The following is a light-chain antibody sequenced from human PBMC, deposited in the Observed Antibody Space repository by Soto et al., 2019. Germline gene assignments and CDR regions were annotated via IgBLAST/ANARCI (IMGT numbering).Light chain of an antibody. V-gene: IGLV2-8*01. CDR2: EVS. J-gene: IGLJ3*02. Sequence: QSVLTQPPSASGSPGQSVTISCTGTSSDIGAYNYVSWYQQHPGKAPKLMIREVSKRPSGVPDRFSGSKSGNTASLTVSGLQAEDEADYSCSSYAGSNDRWVFGGGTKLTVL. CDR1: SSDIGAYNY. CDR3: SSYAGSNDRWV.